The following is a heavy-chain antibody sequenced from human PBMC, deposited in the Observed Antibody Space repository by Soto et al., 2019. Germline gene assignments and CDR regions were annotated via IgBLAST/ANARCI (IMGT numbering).Heavy chain of an antibody. Sequence: QVQLQESGPGLVKPSQTLSLTCTVSGGSISSGDYYWSWIRQPPGKGLEWIGYVYYSGSTYYNPSLRSRVTISVDASKNQSSLKLSSVTAADTAVYYCARAYCGGDCQIGNWGQGTLVTVSS. CDR3: ARAYCGGDCQIGN. CDR2: VYYSGST. D-gene: IGHD2-21*02. J-gene: IGHJ4*02. CDR1: GGSISSGDYY. V-gene: IGHV4-30-4*01.